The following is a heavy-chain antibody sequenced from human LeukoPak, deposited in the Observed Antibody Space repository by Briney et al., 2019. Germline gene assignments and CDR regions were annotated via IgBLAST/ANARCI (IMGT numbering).Heavy chain of an antibody. D-gene: IGHD1-26*01. CDR2: IYYSGST. Sequence: SQTLSLTCTVSGGSISSGDYYWRWLRQPPGTGLEWIGYIYYSGSTYYNPSLKSRVTISVDTSKNQFSLKLSSVTAADTAVYYCARSPESGSYSFDYWGQGTLVTVFS. CDR1: GGSISSGDYY. V-gene: IGHV4-30-4*08. J-gene: IGHJ4*02. CDR3: ARSPESGSYSFDY.